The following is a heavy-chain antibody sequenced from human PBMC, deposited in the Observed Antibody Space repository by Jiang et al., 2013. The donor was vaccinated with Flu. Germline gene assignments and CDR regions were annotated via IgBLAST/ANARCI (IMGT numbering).Heavy chain of an antibody. CDR1: GFTFSSYA. J-gene: IGHJ4*02. CDR3: ARDTPEYYDFWSGYPNGVDY. Sequence: PGRSLRLSCAASGFTFSSYAMHWVRQAPGKGLEWVAVISYDGSNKYYADSVKGRFTISRDNSKNTLYLQMNSLRAEDTAVYYCARDTPEYYDFWSGYPNGVDYWGQGTLVTVSS. V-gene: IGHV3-30*04. D-gene: IGHD3-3*01. CDR2: ISYDGSNK.